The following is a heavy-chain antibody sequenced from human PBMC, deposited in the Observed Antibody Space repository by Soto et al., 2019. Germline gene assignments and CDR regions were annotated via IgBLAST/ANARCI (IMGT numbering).Heavy chain of an antibody. V-gene: IGHV1-69*13. J-gene: IGHJ4*02. CDR1: GGTFSSYA. D-gene: IGHD5-18*01. Sequence: ASVKVSCKASGGTFSSYAISWVRQAPGQGLEWMGGIIPIFGTANYAQRFQGRVTITADESTSTAYMELSSLRSEDTAVYYCARSHRYSYGYDFDYWGQGTLVTVSS. CDR3: ARSHRYSYGYDFDY. CDR2: IIPIFGTA.